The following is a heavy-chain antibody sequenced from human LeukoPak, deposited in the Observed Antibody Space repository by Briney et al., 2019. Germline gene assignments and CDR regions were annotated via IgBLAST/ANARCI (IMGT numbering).Heavy chain of an antibody. D-gene: IGHD6-19*01. Sequence: ETLSLTCAVYGGSFNGYYWSWIRQPPGKGLEWIGEINHSGSTNYNPSLKSRVTISVDTSKNQFSLKLSSVTAADTAVYYCARVRISGWYKGGFDYWGQGTLVTVSS. CDR2: INHSGST. J-gene: IGHJ4*02. CDR1: GGSFNGYY. V-gene: IGHV4-34*01. CDR3: ARVRISGWYKGGFDY.